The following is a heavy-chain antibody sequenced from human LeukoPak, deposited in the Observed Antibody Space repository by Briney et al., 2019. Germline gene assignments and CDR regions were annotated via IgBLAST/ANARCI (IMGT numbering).Heavy chain of an antibody. CDR1: GFIFSSYA. V-gene: IGHV3-23*01. J-gene: IGHJ5*02. D-gene: IGHD2-2*01. CDR3: AKGGSTSYFDP. CDR2: ISTSVGST. Sequence: GGSLRLSCAASGFIFSSYAMTWVRQAPGKGLEWVSLISTSVGSTYYADSVKGRFTISRDNSKKTVYLQMSGLRAEDTAVYYCAKGGSTSYFDPWGQGTLVTVSS.